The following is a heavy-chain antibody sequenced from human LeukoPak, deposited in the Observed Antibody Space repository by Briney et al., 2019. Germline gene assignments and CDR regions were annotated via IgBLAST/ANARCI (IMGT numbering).Heavy chain of an antibody. Sequence: SETLSLTCTVSGYSISSGYYWGWIRQPPGKGLEWIASIYHSGNTYCIPSLKSRVTMSVDTSKNQFSLRLTSVTAADTAVYYCARGDYGDDVWFDPWGQGTLVSVSS. D-gene: IGHD4-17*01. CDR3: ARGDYGDDVWFDP. CDR1: GYSISSGYY. V-gene: IGHV4-38-2*02. J-gene: IGHJ5*02. CDR2: IYHSGNT.